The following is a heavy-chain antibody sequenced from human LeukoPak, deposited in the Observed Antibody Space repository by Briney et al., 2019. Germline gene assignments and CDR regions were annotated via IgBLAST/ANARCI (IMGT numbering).Heavy chain of an antibody. Sequence: PGRSLRLPCAASGFTFSSYGMHWVRQAPGKGLEWVAVISYDGSNKYYADSVKGRFTISRDNSKNTLYLQMNSLRAEDTAVYYCAREESGIAAAGTDYWGQGTLVTVSS. CDR3: AREESGIAAAGTDY. CDR1: GFTFSSYG. D-gene: IGHD6-13*01. CDR2: ISYDGSNK. V-gene: IGHV3-30*03. J-gene: IGHJ4*02.